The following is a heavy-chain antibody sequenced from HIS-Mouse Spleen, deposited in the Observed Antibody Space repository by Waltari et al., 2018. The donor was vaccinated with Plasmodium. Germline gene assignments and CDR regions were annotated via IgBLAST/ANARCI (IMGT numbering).Heavy chain of an antibody. CDR3: ARVLGYKAAAGTFVEYFQH. Sequence: QVQLVQSGAEVKKPGASVKVSCKASGYTFTGYYMPWVRLAPGHGLEWMGWINPNSGGTNYAQKVQGRVTMTRDTSISTAYMELSRLRSDDTAVYYCARVLGYKAAAGTFVEYFQHWGQGTLVTVSS. J-gene: IGHJ1*01. D-gene: IGHD6-13*01. CDR1: GYTFTGYY. CDR2: INPNSGGT. V-gene: IGHV1-2*02.